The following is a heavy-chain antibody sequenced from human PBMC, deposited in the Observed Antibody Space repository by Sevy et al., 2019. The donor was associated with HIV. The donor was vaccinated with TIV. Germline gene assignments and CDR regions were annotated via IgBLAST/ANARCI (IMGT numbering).Heavy chain of an antibody. Sequence: GGSLRLSCTASGFTFGDYAISWFRQAPGKGLEWVGFIRSKAYGGTTEYAASVKGRFTISRDDSKSIAYLQMNSLKTEDTAVYYCTRDKELTPNYDSSGYPYYFDYWGQGTLVTVSS. CDR3: TRDKELTPNYDSSGYPYYFDY. CDR1: GFTFGDYA. CDR2: IRSKAYGGTT. J-gene: IGHJ4*02. V-gene: IGHV3-49*03. D-gene: IGHD3-22*01.